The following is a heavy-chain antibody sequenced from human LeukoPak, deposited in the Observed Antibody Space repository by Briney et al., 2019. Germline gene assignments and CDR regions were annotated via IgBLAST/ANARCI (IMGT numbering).Heavy chain of an antibody. J-gene: IGHJ4*02. CDR3: AREVRNYFDY. CDR2: INRSGST. Sequence: SETLSLTCAVYGGSFSGYYWSWIRQPPGKGLEWIGEINRSGSTNYNPSLKSRVTISVDTSKNQFSLQLNSVTPEDTAVYYCAREVRNYFDYGGRGPWVPVSS. V-gene: IGHV4-34*01. CDR1: GGSFSGYY. D-gene: IGHD2-2*01.